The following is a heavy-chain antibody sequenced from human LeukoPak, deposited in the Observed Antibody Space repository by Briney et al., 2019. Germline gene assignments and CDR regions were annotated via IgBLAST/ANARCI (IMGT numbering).Heavy chain of an antibody. CDR3: ARSTVAGTRKVDY. CDR1: GGSIRSGRYY. J-gene: IGHJ4*02. D-gene: IGHD6-19*01. Sequence: SETLSLTCTVSGGSIRSGRYYWGWIRQPPGKGLEWIGSIYYSGITYYNPSLKSRVTISVDTSKNQFSLKLSSVTAADTAVYYCARSTVAGTRKVDYWGQGTLVTVSS. CDR2: IYYSGIT. V-gene: IGHV4-39*01.